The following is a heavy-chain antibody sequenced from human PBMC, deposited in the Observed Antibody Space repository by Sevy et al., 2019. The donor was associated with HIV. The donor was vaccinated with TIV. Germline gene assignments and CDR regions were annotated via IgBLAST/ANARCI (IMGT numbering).Heavy chain of an antibody. Sequence: GGSLRLSCTASGFTFGDYAMGWFRQAPGKGLEWVGFIRSKAYGGTTEYAASLKGRFTISRDDSKSIAYLQMNSLKTEDTAVYYCTRERRGWNYYYYGMDVWGQGTTVTVSS. D-gene: IGHD6-19*01. J-gene: IGHJ6*02. V-gene: IGHV3-49*03. CDR2: IRSKAYGGTT. CDR3: TRERRGWNYYYYGMDV. CDR1: GFTFGDYA.